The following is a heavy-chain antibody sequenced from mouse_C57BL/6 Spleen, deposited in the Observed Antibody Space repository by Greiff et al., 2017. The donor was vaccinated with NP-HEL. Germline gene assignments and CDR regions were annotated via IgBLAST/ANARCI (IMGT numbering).Heavy chain of an antibody. V-gene: IGHV14-1*01. J-gene: IGHJ3*01. CDR3: TTCYSNYEGFAY. D-gene: IGHD2-5*01. Sequence: VQLQQSGAELVRPGASVKLSCTASGFNIKDYYMHWVKQRPEQGLEWIGRIDPEDGDTEYAPQFTGKATMTADTSSNTAYLQISSLTSEDTAVYYCTTCYSNYEGFAYWGQGTLVTVSA. CDR1: GFNIKDYY. CDR2: IDPEDGDT.